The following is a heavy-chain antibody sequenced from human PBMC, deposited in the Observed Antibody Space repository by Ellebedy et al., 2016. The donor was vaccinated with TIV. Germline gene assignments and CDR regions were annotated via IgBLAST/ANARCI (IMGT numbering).Heavy chain of an antibody. CDR3: ARHRFAYFDY. J-gene: IGHJ4*02. V-gene: IGHV5-51*01. CDR1: GYSFTGYW. CDR2: IYPEDSDT. Sequence: KVSCXGSGYSFTGYWIGWVRQMPGKGLEWMGIIYPEDSDTRYSPSFQGQVTISADKSISTAYLQWNSLKASDTAMYYCARHRFAYFDYWGQGALVTVSS.